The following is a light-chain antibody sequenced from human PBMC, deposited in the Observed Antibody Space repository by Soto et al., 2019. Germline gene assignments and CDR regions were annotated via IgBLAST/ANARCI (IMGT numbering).Light chain of an antibody. V-gene: IGKV3-11*01. CDR3: QQRHMWPIT. Sequence: SVLTHSAFTPSFPPGERATLSCRASQSFRGLLAWYQQKPGQAPRLLIYDAYNRATGIPPRFSGSGSGTDFTLTISSLEPEDSAVYYCQQRHMWPITVGQGTKVDI. CDR2: DAY. J-gene: IGKJ1*01. CDR1: QSFRGL.